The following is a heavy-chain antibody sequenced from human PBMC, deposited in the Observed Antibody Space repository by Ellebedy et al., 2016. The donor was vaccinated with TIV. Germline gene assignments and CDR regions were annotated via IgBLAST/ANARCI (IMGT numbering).Heavy chain of an antibody. D-gene: IGHD6-13*01. CDR2: IKSKTDGGTT. Sequence: GESLKISCAASGFTFSNAWMSWVRQAPGKGLEWVGRIKSKTDGGTTDYAAPVKGRFTISRDDSKNTLYLQMNSLKTEDTAVYYCTTDPITASIAAGGYWGQGTLVTVSS. CDR3: TTDPITASIAAGGY. J-gene: IGHJ4*02. V-gene: IGHV3-15*01. CDR1: GFTFSNAW.